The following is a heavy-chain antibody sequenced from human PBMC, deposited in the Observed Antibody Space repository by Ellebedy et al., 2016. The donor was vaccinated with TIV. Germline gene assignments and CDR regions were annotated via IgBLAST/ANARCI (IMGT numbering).Heavy chain of an antibody. CDR1: GGSISSGGYY. J-gene: IGHJ2*01. Sequence: SETLSLTXTVSGGSISSGGYYWSWIRQHPGKGLEWIGYIYYSGSTYYNPSLKSRVTISVDTSKNQFSLKLSSVTAADTAVYYCASRRDPKTRRNYYGSGSYYNPPSSSWYFDLWGRGTLVTVSS. D-gene: IGHD3-10*01. CDR2: IYYSGST. CDR3: ASRRDPKTRRNYYGSGSYYNPPSSSWYFDL. V-gene: IGHV4-31*03.